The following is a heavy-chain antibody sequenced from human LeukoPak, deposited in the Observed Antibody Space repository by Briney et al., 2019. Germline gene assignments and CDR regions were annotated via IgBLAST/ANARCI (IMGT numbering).Heavy chain of an antibody. Sequence: GGSLRLSCAASGFTFSSYSMNWVRQAPGKGLEWVSSISSSSSYIYYADSVKGRFTISRDNAKNSLYLQMNSLRAEDTAVYYCAKDRHAPGRYCSSTSCFPFDSWGQGTLVTVSS. D-gene: IGHD2-2*01. CDR2: ISSSSSYI. CDR1: GFTFSSYS. CDR3: AKDRHAPGRYCSSTSCFPFDS. J-gene: IGHJ5*01. V-gene: IGHV3-21*04.